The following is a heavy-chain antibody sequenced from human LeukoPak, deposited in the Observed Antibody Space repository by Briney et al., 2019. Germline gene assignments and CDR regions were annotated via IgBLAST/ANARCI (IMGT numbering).Heavy chain of an antibody. CDR2: IYHSGST. V-gene: IGHV4-38-2*02. Sequence: SETLSLTCTVSGYSITSGYYWGWIRQPPGKGLEWIGSIYHSGSTFYNPSPKSRVTISVDPSKNQFSLKLRSVIVADTAVYYCARGFLGAQWELQDMGGYYFDYWGQGTLVTVSS. J-gene: IGHJ4*02. D-gene: IGHD1-26*01. CDR1: GYSITSGYY. CDR3: ARGFLGAQWELQDMGGYYFDY.